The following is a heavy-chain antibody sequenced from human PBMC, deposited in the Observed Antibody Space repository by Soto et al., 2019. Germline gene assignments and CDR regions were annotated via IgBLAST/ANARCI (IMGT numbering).Heavy chain of an antibody. CDR1: GDSVSSNTAA. CDR3: ARGVAGSGFDL. V-gene: IGHV6-1*01. D-gene: IGHD6-19*01. J-gene: IGHJ4*02. CDR2: TYYRTNWRH. Sequence: SRTLSHTCAIPGDSVSSNTAAWDWIRSSASRGLEWLGRTYYRTNWRHDYAVSVKSRITVNPDTSKNHFSLQLDSVTPDETAVYYCARGVAGSGFDLWGQGTPVTSPQ.